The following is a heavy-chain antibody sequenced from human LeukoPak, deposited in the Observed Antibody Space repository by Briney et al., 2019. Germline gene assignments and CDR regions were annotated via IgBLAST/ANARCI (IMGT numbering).Heavy chain of an antibody. J-gene: IGHJ4*02. D-gene: IGHD3-22*01. CDR1: GFTFSNAW. CDR2: IKSKTDGGTT. V-gene: IGHV3-15*01. CDR3: TTDLAYYDSSGYPNYFDY. Sequence: GGSLRLSSAAFGFTFSNAWMSWVRQAPGKGLEWVGRIKSKTDGGTTDYAAPVKGRFTISRDDSKNTLYLQMNSLKTEDTAVYYCTTDLAYYDSSGYPNYFDYWGQGTLVTVSS.